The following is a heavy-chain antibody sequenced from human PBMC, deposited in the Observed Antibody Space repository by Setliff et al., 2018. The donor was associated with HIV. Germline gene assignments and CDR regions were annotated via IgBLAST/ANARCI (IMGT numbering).Heavy chain of an antibody. CDR3: ARPQGGGFDY. J-gene: IGHJ4*02. CDR1: GYSFTNSW. V-gene: IGHV5-51*01. D-gene: IGHD3-16*01. Sequence: AGESLKISCRGSGYSFTNSWIGWVRQMPGKGLEWMGIIYPADSDTRYSPSFEGQVTMSADKSMDTAYLQWSSLKASDTAMYYCARPQGGGFDYWGQGTLVTVSS. CDR2: IYPADSDT.